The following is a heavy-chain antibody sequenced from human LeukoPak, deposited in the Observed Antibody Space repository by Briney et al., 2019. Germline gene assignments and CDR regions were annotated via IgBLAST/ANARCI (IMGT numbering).Heavy chain of an antibody. D-gene: IGHD2-21*02. CDR2: INSDGSST. V-gene: IGHV3-74*01. Sequence: GGSLRLSCAASGFTFSSYWMHWVRQAPGKGLVWVSRINSDGSSTSYADSVKGRFTISRHNAKNTLYLQMNSLRAEDTAVYYCARDTVILAYCGGDCYPLFDYWGQRTVVPVSS. J-gene: IGHJ4*02. CDR1: GFTFSSYW. CDR3: ARDTVILAYCGGDCYPLFDY.